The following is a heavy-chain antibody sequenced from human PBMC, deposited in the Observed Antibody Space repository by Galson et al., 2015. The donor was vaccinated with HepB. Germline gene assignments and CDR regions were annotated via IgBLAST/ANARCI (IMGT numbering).Heavy chain of an antibody. CDR3: AKGYSRSWYSGLGY. V-gene: IGHV3-33*06. Sequence: SLRLSCAASGFTFTRYGMHWVRQAPGKGLEWVAVIWYDGSNKYYADSVKGRFTISRDNSKNTLYLQMNSLRAEDTAMYYCAKGYSRSWYSGLGYWGQGTLVTVSP. D-gene: IGHD6-13*01. CDR1: GFTFTRYG. CDR2: IWYDGSNK. J-gene: IGHJ4*02.